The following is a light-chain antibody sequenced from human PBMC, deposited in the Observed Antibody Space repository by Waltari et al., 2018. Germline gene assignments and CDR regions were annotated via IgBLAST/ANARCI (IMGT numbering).Light chain of an antibody. V-gene: IGKV1-39*01. CDR3: QQSYNTPYT. J-gene: IGKJ2*01. CDR2: AAS. Sequence: DIQMTQSPSSLSASVGDGVTITCRASQSISTYLNWYQQKPGKAPNVLIYAASSLQSGVPSRFSGSGSGTDFTLTISSLQPEDFATYYCQQSYNTPYTFGQGTKLEIK. CDR1: QSISTY.